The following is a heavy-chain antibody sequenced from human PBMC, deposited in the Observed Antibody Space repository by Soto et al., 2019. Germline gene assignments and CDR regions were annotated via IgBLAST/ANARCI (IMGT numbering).Heavy chain of an antibody. J-gene: IGHJ5*02. CDR1: GGSFSGYY. CDR2: INHSGST. Sequence: SETLSLTCAVYGGSFSGYYWSWIRQPPGKGLEWIGEINHSGSTNYNPSLKSRVTISVDTSKNQFSLKLSSVTAADTAVYYCVRRITIFGVYNWFDPWGQGTLVTVSS. V-gene: IGHV4-34*01. D-gene: IGHD3-3*01. CDR3: VRRITIFGVYNWFDP.